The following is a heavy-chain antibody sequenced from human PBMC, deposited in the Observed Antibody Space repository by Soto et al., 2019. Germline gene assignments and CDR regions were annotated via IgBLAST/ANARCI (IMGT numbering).Heavy chain of an antibody. V-gene: IGHV1-18*04. J-gene: IGHJ6*02. CDR1: GYTFTSYG. Sequence: ASVKVSCKASGYTFTSYGISWVRQAPGQGLEWMGWISAYNGNTNYAQKLQGRVTMTTDTSTRTAYMELRSLRSDDTAVYYCARSGRSPYYYYCMDVWGQGTTVTVAS. D-gene: IGHD1-26*01. CDR3: ARSGRSPYYYYCMDV. CDR2: ISAYNGNT.